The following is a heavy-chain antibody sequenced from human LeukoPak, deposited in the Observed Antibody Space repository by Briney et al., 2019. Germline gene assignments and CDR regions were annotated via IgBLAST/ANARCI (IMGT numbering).Heavy chain of an antibody. CDR2: LYSGGGT. Sequence: TGGSRRLSCAPPGFTVSSNHMSWVRQAQGKGLEWVSVLYSGGGTYYADSVKGRFTISRDNSKNTLYLQMNSLRVEDTAVYYCARDRGFNWGQGTLVTVSS. CDR3: ARDRGFN. CDR1: GFTVSSNH. J-gene: IGHJ4*02. D-gene: IGHD3-10*01. V-gene: IGHV3-66*01.